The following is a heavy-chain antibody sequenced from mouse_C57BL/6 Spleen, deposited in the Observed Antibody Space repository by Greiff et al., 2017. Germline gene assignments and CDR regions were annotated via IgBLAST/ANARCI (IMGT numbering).Heavy chain of an antibody. CDR3: ATYGYDGHYYAMDY. CDR2: IYPGDGDT. V-gene: IGHV1-82*01. D-gene: IGHD2-2*01. CDR1: GYAFSSSW. J-gene: IGHJ4*01. Sequence: QVQLKQSGPELVKPGASVKISCEASGYAFSSSWMNWVKQRPGKGLEWIGRIYPGDGDTNYNGKFKGKATLTADKSSSTAYMQLSSLTSEDSAVYFCATYGYDGHYYAMDYWGQGTSVTVSS.